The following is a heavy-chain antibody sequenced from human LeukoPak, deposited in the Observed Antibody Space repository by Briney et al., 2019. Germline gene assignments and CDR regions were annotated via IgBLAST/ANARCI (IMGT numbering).Heavy chain of an antibody. Sequence: PSETLSLTCTVSGGSISSGNYYWGWIRQPPGKGLEWIGSIYYSGSTYYNPSLKSRVTMSIDTSKNQFSLKLSSVTAADTAVYYCARHGSSRGYSAYEIDYWGQGTLLTVSS. CDR1: GGSISSGNYY. CDR3: ARHGSSRGYSAYEIDY. V-gene: IGHV4-39*07. CDR2: IYYSGST. D-gene: IGHD5-12*01. J-gene: IGHJ4*02.